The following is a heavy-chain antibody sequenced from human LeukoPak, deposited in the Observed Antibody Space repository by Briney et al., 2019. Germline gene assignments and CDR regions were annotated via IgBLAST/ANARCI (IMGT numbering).Heavy chain of an antibody. V-gene: IGHV3-23*01. D-gene: IGHD5-18*01. CDR3: AKDLYAAMVSPHDY. J-gene: IGHJ4*02. CDR1: GFTFSSYA. Sequence: GGSLRLSCAASGFTFSSYAMSWVRQAPGKGLEWVSAISGSGGSTYYADSVKGRFTISRDNSKNTLYLQMNSLRAEDTPVYYCAKDLYAAMVSPHDYWGQGTLVTVSS. CDR2: ISGSGGST.